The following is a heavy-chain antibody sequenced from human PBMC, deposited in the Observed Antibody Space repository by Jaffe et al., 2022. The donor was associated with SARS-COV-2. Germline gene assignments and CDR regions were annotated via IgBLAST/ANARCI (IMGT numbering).Heavy chain of an antibody. CDR3: AKDYGGWLMGWYFDL. Sequence: EVQLVESGGVVVQPGGSLRLSCAVSGLTFDDYTMHWVRQAPGKGLEWVSLISWDGGSTYYADSVKGRFTISRDNSKDSLYLQMNSLRTEDTALYYCAKDYGGWLMGWYFDLWGRGTLVTVSS. CDR1: GLTFDDYT. J-gene: IGHJ2*01. D-gene: IGHD6-19*01. CDR2: ISWDGGST. V-gene: IGHV3-43*01.